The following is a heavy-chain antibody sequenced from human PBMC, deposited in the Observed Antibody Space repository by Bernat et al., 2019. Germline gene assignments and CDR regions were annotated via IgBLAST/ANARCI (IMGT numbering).Heavy chain of an antibody. V-gene: IGHV4-59*01. D-gene: IGHD3-10*01. J-gene: IGHJ5*02. CDR3: ARDMGGNYYGSGSRTKYNWFDP. CDR1: GGSISSYY. CDR2: IYYSGST. Sequence: QVQLQASGPGLVKPSATLSLTCTVSGGSISSYYWSWIRQPPGKGLEWIGDIYYSGSTHYNPSLKSRVTISVDTSKDQFSLKLSSVTAADTAVYYCARDMGGNYYGSGSRTKYNWFDPWGQGTLVTVSS.